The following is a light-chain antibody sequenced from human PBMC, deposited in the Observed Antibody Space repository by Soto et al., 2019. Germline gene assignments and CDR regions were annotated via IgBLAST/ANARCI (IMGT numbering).Light chain of an antibody. CDR2: GAS. CDR3: QQYGSSPRT. CDR1: QSVSTF. Sequence: VLTPAPAPISLGPGERATISCRASQSVSTFLAWYQQKPGQAPRLLIYGASSRATGIPDRFSGSGSGADFTLTISRLEPEDFAVYYCQQYGSSPRTFGQGTRLEIK. V-gene: IGKV3-20*01. J-gene: IGKJ5*01.